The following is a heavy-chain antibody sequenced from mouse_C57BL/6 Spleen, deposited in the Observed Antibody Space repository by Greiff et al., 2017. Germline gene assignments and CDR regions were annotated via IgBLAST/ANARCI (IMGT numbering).Heavy chain of an antibody. CDR1: GYTFTSYW. CDR2: IHPYSGST. J-gene: IGHJ2*01. D-gene: IGHD2-12*01. CDR3: ASYYSYFGY. Sequence: VQLQQPGAELVKPGASVKLSCKASGYTFTSYWMHWVKPRPGQGLEWIGMIHPYSGSTNYNEKFKSKATLTVDKSSSTAYMQLSSLTSEDSAVYYFASYYSYFGYWGTGTTLTFSS. V-gene: IGHV1-64*01.